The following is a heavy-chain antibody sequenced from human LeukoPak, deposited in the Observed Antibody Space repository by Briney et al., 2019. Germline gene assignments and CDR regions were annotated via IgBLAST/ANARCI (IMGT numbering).Heavy chain of an antibody. D-gene: IGHD3-10*01. CDR3: ARRSTSGSYYDD. J-gene: IGHJ4*02. Sequence: PGGSLRLSCAVSGFTFSNYWMHWVRQAPGKGLVWVSRINSDGSTRKYADSVKGRFTISRDNAKNTLYLQMNSLRAEDTAVYYCARRSTSGSYYDDWGQGILVTVSS. CDR2: INSDGSTR. CDR1: GFTFSNYW. V-gene: IGHV3-74*03.